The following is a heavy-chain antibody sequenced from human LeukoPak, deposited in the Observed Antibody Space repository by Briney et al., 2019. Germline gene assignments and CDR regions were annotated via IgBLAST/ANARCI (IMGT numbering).Heavy chain of an antibody. CDR1: GYTFTGYY. Sequence: ASVKVSCKASGYTFTGYYMHWVRQAPGQGLEWMGWINPNSGGTNYAQKFQGRVTMTRDTSISTAYVELSRLRSDDTAVYYCARDRAQFDSSGYEIDYWGQGTLVTVSS. J-gene: IGHJ4*02. CDR3: ARDRAQFDSSGYEIDY. CDR2: INPNSGGT. V-gene: IGHV1-2*02. D-gene: IGHD3-22*01.